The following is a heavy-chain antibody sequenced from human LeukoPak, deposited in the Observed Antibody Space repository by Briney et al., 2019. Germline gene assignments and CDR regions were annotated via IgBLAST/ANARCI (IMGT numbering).Heavy chain of an antibody. CDR3: ARGGVGFTVTTEFDP. CDR1: GGSFSGYY. Sequence: SETLSLTCAVYGGSFSGYYWSWIRQPPGKGLEWIGEINHSGSTNYNPSLKSRVTISVDTSKNQFSLKLSSVTAADTAVYYCARGGVGFTVTTEFDPWGQGTLVTVSS. V-gene: IGHV4-34*01. CDR2: INHSGST. D-gene: IGHD4-17*01. J-gene: IGHJ5*02.